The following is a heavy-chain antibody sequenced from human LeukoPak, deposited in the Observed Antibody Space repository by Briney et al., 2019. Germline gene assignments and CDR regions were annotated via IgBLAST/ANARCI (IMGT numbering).Heavy chain of an antibody. CDR3: ARGHMVRGVIITGGVTFDY. Sequence: GGSLRLSCAASGFTFSSYWMSWVRQAPGKGLEWVANIKQDGSEKYYVDSVKGRFTISRDNAKNSLYLQMNSLRAEDTAVYYCARGHMVRGVIITGGVTFDYWGQGTLVTVSS. CDR2: IKQDGSEK. CDR1: GFTFSSYW. D-gene: IGHD3-10*01. V-gene: IGHV3-7*01. J-gene: IGHJ4*02.